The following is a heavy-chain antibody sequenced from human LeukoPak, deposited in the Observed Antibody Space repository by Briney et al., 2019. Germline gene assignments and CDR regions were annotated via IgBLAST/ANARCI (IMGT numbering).Heavy chain of an antibody. D-gene: IGHD3-22*01. V-gene: IGHV1-18*01. CDR3: ARAVDYYDNSGYYYPIDL. J-gene: IGHJ5*02. Sequence: VASVRVSCKASGYTFASYLITWVRQAPGQGLEWVGRVSPYNGATNYAQKFRGRVTLTTGTSTTTADMDLTNLRLDDTAIYYCARAVDYYDNSGYYYPIDLWGQGTLVTVSS. CDR1: GYTFASYL. CDR2: VSPYNGAT.